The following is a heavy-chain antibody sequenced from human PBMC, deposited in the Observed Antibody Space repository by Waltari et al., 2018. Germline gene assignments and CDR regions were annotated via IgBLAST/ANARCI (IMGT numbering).Heavy chain of an antibody. CDR2: IDWDDDK. CDR3: ARTLTTVTTGGAFDI. Sequence: QVTLRESGPALVKPTQTLTLTCTFSGFSLSTSGMCVSWIRQPPGKALEWLARIDWDDDKYYSTSLKTRLTISKDTSKNQVVLTMTNMDPVDTATYYCARTLTTVTTGGAFDIWGQGTMVTVSS. J-gene: IGHJ3*02. D-gene: IGHD4-17*01. V-gene: IGHV2-70*15. CDR1: GFSLSTSGMC.